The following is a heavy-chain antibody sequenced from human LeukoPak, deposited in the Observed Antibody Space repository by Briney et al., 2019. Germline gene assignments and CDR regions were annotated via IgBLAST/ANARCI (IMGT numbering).Heavy chain of an antibody. V-gene: IGHV4-61*08. J-gene: IGHJ4*02. CDR1: GGSVTGGGYY. D-gene: IGHD3-22*01. CDR2: VST. CDR3: ARDRGDYDSSGYYGYFDY. Sequence: SETLSPTCSVSGGSVTGGGYYWSWIRQPPGKGLEWIGVSTYYNPSLKNRVTISRDTSKNQFSLKLSSVTAADTAVYYCARDRGDYDSSGYYGYFDYWGQGALVTVSS.